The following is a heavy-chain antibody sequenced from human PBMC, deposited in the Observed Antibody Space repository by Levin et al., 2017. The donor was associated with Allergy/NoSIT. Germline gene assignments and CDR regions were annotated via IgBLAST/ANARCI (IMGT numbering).Heavy chain of an antibody. CDR2: ISSSSSTI. V-gene: IGHV3-48*01. D-gene: IGHD1-26*01. CDR1: GFTFSSYS. J-gene: IGHJ4*02. CDR3: ARDGWWYSGRTASGDY. Sequence: GSLRLSCAASGFTFSSYSMNWVRQAPGKGLEWVSYISSSSSTIYYADSVKGRFTISRDNAKNSLYLQMNSLRAEDTAVYYCARDGWWYSGRTASGDYWGQGTLVTVSS.